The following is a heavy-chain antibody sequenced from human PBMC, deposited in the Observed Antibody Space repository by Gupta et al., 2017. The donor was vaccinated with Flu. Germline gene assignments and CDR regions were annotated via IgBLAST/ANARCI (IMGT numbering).Heavy chain of an antibody. CDR1: GYIFTNYA. D-gene: IGHD2-2*01. Sequence: QVHLVQSGAEVTKFGASVKVSCKASGYIFTNYAMHWVRQAPGQRLEWVGWIDHGNGNTKYSQKFQGRVTITGDTSARTAYMELSSLRSEDTAIYYCARGRAFYQFDYWGQGTLVTVSS. V-gene: IGHV1-3*01. CDR2: IDHGNGNT. CDR3: ARGRAFYQFDY. J-gene: IGHJ4*02.